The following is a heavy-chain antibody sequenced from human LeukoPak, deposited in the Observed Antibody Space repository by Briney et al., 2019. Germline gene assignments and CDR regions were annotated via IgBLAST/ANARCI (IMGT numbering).Heavy chain of an antibody. V-gene: IGHV1-8*01. CDR3: ARDPGFHYDILTGYPGYYYYYYMDV. J-gene: IGHJ6*03. D-gene: IGHD3-9*01. Sequence: ASVKVSCKASGYTFTSYDINWVRQATGQGLEWMGWMNPNSGNTGYAQKFQGRVTMTTDTSTSTAYMELRSLRSDDTAVYYCARDPGFHYDILTGYPGYYYYYYMDVWGKGTTVTISS. CDR2: MNPNSGNT. CDR1: GYTFTSYD.